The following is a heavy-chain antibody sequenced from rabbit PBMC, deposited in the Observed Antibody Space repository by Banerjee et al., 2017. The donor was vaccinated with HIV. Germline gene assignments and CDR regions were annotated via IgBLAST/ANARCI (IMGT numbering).Heavy chain of an antibody. Sequence: QQLVESGGGLVKPGASLTLTCKASGFSFSSGYDMCWVRQAPGKGLEWIACIYAGSSGSTDYASWAKGRFTISKTSSTTVTLQMTSLTAADTATYFCAREFGGSYYMVYFNLWGQGTLVTVS. J-gene: IGHJ4*01. V-gene: IGHV1S40*01. CDR3: AREFGGSYYMVYFNL. CDR2: IYAGSSGST. CDR1: GFSFSSGYD. D-gene: IGHD8-1*01.